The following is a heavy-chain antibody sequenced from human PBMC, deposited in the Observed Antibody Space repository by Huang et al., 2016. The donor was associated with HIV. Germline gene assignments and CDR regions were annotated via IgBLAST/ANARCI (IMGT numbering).Heavy chain of an antibody. V-gene: IGHV4-39*01. CDR2: IYYGGST. CDR1: CGSIISRSYY. D-gene: IGHD6-13*01. Sequence: QLQLQESGPGLVKPSETLSLTCTVSCGSIISRSYYWGCIRPPPGNGLEWIGTIYYGGSTYDNLSLKSRVTISVDTSKNQFSLKLSSVTAADTAVYYCARQGVAAAGTDSSNFDYWGQGTLVTVSS. CDR3: ARQGVAAAGTDSSNFDY. J-gene: IGHJ4*02.